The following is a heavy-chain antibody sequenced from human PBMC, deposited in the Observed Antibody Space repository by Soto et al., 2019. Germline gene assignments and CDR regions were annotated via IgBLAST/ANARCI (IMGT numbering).Heavy chain of an antibody. CDR2: ISGSGDST. CDR1: GFTFSSYA. V-gene: IGHV3-23*01. D-gene: IGHD1-26*01. Sequence: EVQLLESGGGLVQPGGSLRLSCAASGFTFSSYAMRWVRQARVKGLEWVSAISGSGDSTYYADSEKGRFTISRNNSKNRLYMQMNSLSAEDTAVYYGARRGSVSDYDYWGQGTLVSVTS. J-gene: IGHJ4*02. CDR3: ARRGSVSDYDY.